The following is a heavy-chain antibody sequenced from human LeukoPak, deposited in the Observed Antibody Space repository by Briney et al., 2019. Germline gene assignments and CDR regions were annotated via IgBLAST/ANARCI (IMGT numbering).Heavy chain of an antibody. Sequence: GGSLRLSCAASGFIFSRFVMHWVRQAPGKGLQWVAAISYDGSNKGYVDSVKGRLTISRDNSKNTLYLEMNSLGAEDSAVYYCVRDEGTIWNYKNGPFGLWGQGTMVTVSS. V-gene: IGHV3-30*01. D-gene: IGHD1-7*01. CDR2: ISYDGSNK. CDR1: GFIFSRFV. J-gene: IGHJ3*01. CDR3: VRDEGTIWNYKNGPFGL.